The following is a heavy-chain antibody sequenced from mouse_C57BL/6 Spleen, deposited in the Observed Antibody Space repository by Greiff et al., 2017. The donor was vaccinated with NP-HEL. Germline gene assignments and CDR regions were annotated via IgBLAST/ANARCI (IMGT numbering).Heavy chain of an antibody. J-gene: IGHJ2*01. V-gene: IGHV1-69*01. CDR1: GYTFTSYW. CDR2: IDPSDSYT. Sequence: QVQLQQPGAELVMPGASVKLSCKASGYTFTSYWMHWVKQRPGQGLEWIGEIDPSDSYTNYNQKFKGKSTLTVDKSSSTAYMQLSSLTSEDSAVYYCARSDWSLYYFDYWGQGTTLTVSS. CDR3: ARSDWSLYYFDY. D-gene: IGHD4-1*01.